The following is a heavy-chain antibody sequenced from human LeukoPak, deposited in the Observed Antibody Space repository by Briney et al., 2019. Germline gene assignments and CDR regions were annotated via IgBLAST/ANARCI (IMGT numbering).Heavy chain of an antibody. J-gene: IGHJ4*02. V-gene: IGHV4-59*01. Sequence: PSETLSLTCTVSGGSITDYYWSWIRQPPGKRLEWIGYIHYTGSTNDNPSLSSRATISVDTSKNQFSLTLSSVTAADTAIYYCVRLDTSMGLFDYWGQGSLVTVSA. CDR3: VRLDTSMGLFDY. CDR1: GGSITDYY. CDR2: IHYTGST. D-gene: IGHD5-18*01.